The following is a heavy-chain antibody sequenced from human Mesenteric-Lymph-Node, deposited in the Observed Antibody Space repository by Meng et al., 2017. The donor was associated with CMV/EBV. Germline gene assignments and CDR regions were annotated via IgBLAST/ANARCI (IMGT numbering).Heavy chain of an antibody. V-gene: IGHV3-23*01. Sequence: GESLKISCVASGFTFSSYAMTWVRQAPGKGLEWVSTISGGGGGTNYADSVKGRFTVSRDNSKNTLYLQMNSLRAEDTAVYYCARGVYYYDSAGFIEWGQGTLVTVSS. CDR1: GFTFSSYA. CDR3: ARGVYYYDSAGFIE. J-gene: IGHJ4*02. D-gene: IGHD3-22*01. CDR2: ISGGGGGT.